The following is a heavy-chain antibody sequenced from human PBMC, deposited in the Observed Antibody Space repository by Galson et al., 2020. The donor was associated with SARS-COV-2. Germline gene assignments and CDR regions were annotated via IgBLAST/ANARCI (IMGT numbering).Heavy chain of an antibody. CDR2: LYSGGTT. D-gene: IGHD6-19*01. Sequence: GESLKISCVASGFTVSNTYMSWVRQAPGKGLEWVALLYSGGTTSYTDSVKGRFTISRDNSKNTLYLQMNSLRVEDMAVYYCARDPYSSGWTNYYYFAMDVWGQGTTVTVSS. J-gene: IGHJ6*02. CDR1: GFTVSNTY. CDR3: ARDPYSSGWTNYYYFAMDV. V-gene: IGHV3-53*01.